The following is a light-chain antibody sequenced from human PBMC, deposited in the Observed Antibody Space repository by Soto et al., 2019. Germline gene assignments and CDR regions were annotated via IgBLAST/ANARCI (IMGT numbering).Light chain of an antibody. V-gene: IGLV3-21*04. CDR2: YDS. J-gene: IGLJ7*01. Sequence: SYELTQTPSVSVAPGKTARITCGGNKIGSKSVHWYQQKPGQAPVLVIYYDSDRPSGIPERFSGSNSGNTATLTISRVEAGDEADYYCQVCDSSSDHPLFGGGTQLTVL. CDR3: QVCDSSSDHPL. CDR1: KIGSKS.